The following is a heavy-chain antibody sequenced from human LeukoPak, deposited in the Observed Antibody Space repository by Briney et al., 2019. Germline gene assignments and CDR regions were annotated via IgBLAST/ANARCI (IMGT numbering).Heavy chain of an antibody. CDR3: AKDQDVGGYCTSTSCYFGLCDS. D-gene: IGHD2-2*01. Sequence: GGSLRLSCAASGFSFSTNTMNWARQAPGGGREWGTAMIPSAGRTYYTDSVKVLFTISRDNSKNALFLQLNSLRAEDSALYYCAKDQDVGGYCTSTSCYFGLCDSWGEGALVTV. CDR2: MIPSAGRT. CDR1: GFSFSTNT. J-gene: IGHJ5*01. V-gene: IGHV3-23*01.